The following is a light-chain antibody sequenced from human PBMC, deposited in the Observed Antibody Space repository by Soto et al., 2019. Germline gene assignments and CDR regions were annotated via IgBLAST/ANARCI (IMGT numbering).Light chain of an antibody. V-gene: IGKV3-15*01. CDR1: QGVSRN. Sequence: DIVMTQFTATLSVSGGERATLSCRASQGVSRNFAWYQQKPGQAPRLLFYGTSTRATGIPARFSGSGSGTEFTLTICSLQSEDFAVYYCQQDNNWSRTFGGGTKVYIK. J-gene: IGKJ4*01. CDR3: QQDNNWSRT. CDR2: GTS.